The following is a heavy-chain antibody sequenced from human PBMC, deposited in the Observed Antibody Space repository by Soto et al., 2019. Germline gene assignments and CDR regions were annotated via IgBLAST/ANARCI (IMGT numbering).Heavy chain of an antibody. CDR2: INHSGGT. V-gene: IGHV4-34*01. J-gene: IGHJ4*02. Sequence: SETLSLTCAVYGGSFSGYYWSWIRQPPGKGLEWIGEINHSGGTNYNPSLKSRVTISVDTSKNQFSLKLSSVTAADTAVYYCARGVAVAGNWEYWGQGTLVTVSS. CDR3: ARGVAVAGNWEY. CDR1: GGSFSGYY. D-gene: IGHD6-19*01.